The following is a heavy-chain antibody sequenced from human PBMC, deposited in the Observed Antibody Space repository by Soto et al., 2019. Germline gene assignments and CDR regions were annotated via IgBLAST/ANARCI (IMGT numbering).Heavy chain of an antibody. J-gene: IGHJ4*02. CDR3: AKDSHTAEGYFDY. D-gene: IGHD5-18*01. CDR1: GFTFSSYA. CDR2: ISGIGGSA. V-gene: IGHV3-23*01. Sequence: GGSLRLSCAASGFTFSSYAMSWVRQAPGKGLEWVSAISGIGGSAYYADSVKGRFTISRDNSKNTLYLQMNSLRAEDTAVYYCAKDSHTAEGYFDYWGQGTLVTVSS.